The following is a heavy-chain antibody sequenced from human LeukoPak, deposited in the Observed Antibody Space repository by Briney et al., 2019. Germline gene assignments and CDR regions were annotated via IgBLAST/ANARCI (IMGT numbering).Heavy chain of an antibody. CDR2: ISSSSSTI. D-gene: IGHD3-10*01. V-gene: IGHV3-48*04. CDR3: ARVPGSYYVDFDY. J-gene: IGHJ4*02. Sequence: GGSLRLSCAASGFTFSSYSMNWVRRAPGKGLEWVSYISSSSSTIYYADSVKGRFTISRDNAKNSLYLQMNSLRAEDTAVYYCARVPGSYYVDFDYWGQGTLVTVSS. CDR1: GFTFSSYS.